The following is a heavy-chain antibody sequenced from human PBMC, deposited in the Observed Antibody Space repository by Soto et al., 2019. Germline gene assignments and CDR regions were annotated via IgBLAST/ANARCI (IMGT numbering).Heavy chain of an antibody. V-gene: IGHV1-69*12. CDR1: GGTFRTYA. CDR3: AKGAVAGTPTSYYYYGMDV. Sequence: QVQLLQSGAEVKKPRSSVRVSCEASGGTFRTYAISWVRQAPGQGLEWMGEIIPIFGTVNYAQKFQGRVTITADESTTTVYMDLRSLRSEYTALYYCAKGAVAGTPTSYYYYGMDVWGQGTTVTVSS. CDR2: IIPIFGTV. J-gene: IGHJ6*02. D-gene: IGHD6-19*01.